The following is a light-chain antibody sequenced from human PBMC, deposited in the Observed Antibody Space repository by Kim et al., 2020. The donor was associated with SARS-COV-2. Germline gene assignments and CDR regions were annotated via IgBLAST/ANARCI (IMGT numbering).Light chain of an antibody. CDR2: KDN. CDR1: NVQTLN. V-gene: IGLV3-9*01. Sequence: SVALGQTARLTCGGNNVQTLNVHWYRQKPGQAPVLVMYKDNKRPSGIPERFSGSNSGNTATLTISRAQADDEADYYCKVWDSGTWVFGGGTQLTVL. CDR3: KVWDSGTWV. J-gene: IGLJ3*02.